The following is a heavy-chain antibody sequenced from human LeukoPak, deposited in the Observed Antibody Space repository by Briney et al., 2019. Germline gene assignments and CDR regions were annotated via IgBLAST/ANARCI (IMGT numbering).Heavy chain of an antibody. CDR3: VRGGSGSYSAFDI. V-gene: IGHV3-9*01. J-gene: IGHJ3*02. Sequence: QAGGSLRLSCAASGFTFDDYAMHWVRQAPGKGLEWVSGISWNSGSIGYADSVKGRFTTSRDNAKNSLYLQMNSLRAEDTAVYYCVRGGSGSYSAFDIWGQGTMVTVSS. CDR1: GFTFDDYA. CDR2: ISWNSGSI. D-gene: IGHD3-10*01.